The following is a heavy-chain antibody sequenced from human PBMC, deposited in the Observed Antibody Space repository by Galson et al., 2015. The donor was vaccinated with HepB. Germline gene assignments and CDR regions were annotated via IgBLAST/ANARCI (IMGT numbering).Heavy chain of an antibody. Sequence: SVKLSCKASGYTFSTNGISWVRQAPGKGLDWVGWISANSGNENYAENFQERVTLTRDTSTSTVYLELRNLRSDDTAAYYCARDRDYRFDYWGQGTLVTVSS. CDR1: GYTFSTNG. V-gene: IGHV1-18*04. CDR3: ARDRDYRFDY. CDR2: ISANSGNE. J-gene: IGHJ4*02. D-gene: IGHD4/OR15-4a*01.